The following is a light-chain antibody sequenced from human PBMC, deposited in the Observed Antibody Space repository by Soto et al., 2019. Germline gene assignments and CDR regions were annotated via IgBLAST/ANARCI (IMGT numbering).Light chain of an antibody. Sequence: QSVLTQPPSTSGTPGQRVTMSCSGSSSNIGGNTVNWYQQFPGTAPKPLIYENNQRPSGVPDRFSGSKSGTSASLAISGLQSEDEADYHCAAWDDSLKGPVFGGGTKVTVL. CDR2: ENN. V-gene: IGLV1-44*01. CDR1: SSNIGGNT. CDR3: AAWDDSLKGPV. J-gene: IGLJ3*02.